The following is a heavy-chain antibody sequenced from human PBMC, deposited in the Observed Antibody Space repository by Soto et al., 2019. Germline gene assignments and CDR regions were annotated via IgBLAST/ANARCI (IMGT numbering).Heavy chain of an antibody. CDR3: AXLVVPAALTYYYYGMDV. D-gene: IGHD2-2*01. J-gene: IGHJ6*02. CDR1: GFTFSSYA. Sequence: GGSLRLSCAASGFTFSSYAMSWVRQAPGKGLEWVSAISGSGGSTYYADSVKGRFTISRDNSKNTLYLQMNSLRAEDTAVYYCAXLVVPAALTYYYYGMDVWGQGTTVTVSS. CDR2: ISGSGGST. V-gene: IGHV3-23*01.